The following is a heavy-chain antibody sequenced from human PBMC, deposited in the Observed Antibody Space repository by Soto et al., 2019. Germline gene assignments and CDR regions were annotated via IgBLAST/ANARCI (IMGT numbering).Heavy chain of an antibody. V-gene: IGHV3-30*18. CDR1: GFTFSSYG. CDR3: AKTHSRGSSGYYSFDY. Sequence: QVQLVESGGGVVQPGRSLRLSCAASGFTFSSYGMHWVRQAPGKGLEWVAVISYDGSNKYYADSVKGRFTISRNNSKNXLYLQMNSLRAEDTAVYYCAKTHSRGSSGYYSFDYWGQGTLVTVSS. CDR2: ISYDGSNK. D-gene: IGHD3-22*01. J-gene: IGHJ4*02.